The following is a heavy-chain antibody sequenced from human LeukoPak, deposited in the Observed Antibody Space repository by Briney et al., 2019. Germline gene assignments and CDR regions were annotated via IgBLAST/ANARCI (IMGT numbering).Heavy chain of an antibody. Sequence: ASVKVSCKASGYTLTGYYVHWVRQAPGQGLEWMGRINPNSGDTNYAQKFQGRVTMTRDTSISTAYMELSRLRSDDTAVYYCARDYCGGDCFPDYWGQGTLVTVSS. CDR2: INPNSGDT. V-gene: IGHV1-2*06. J-gene: IGHJ4*02. CDR3: ARDYCGGDCFPDY. CDR1: GYTLTGYY. D-gene: IGHD2-21*02.